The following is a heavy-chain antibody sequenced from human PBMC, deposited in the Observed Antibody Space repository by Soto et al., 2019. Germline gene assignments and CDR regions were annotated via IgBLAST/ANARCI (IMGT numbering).Heavy chain of an antibody. D-gene: IGHD6-19*01. V-gene: IGHV3-23*01. J-gene: IGHJ3*01. CDR3: AKQVTGWFNEAFDV. CDR2: IDGTGDNT. Sequence: EVQLLESGGGLVQPVGSLTLSCAASGFTFSSYAMSWLRQAPGKGLEWVSAIDGTGDNTHYADSVKGRLTFSRDNSRNTLYLQMNGLRTEDTALYYCAKQVTGWFNEAFDVWGQGTLVTVSS. CDR1: GFTFSSYA.